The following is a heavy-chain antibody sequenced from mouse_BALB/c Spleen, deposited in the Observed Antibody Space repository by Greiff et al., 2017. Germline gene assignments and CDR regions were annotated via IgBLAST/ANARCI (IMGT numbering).Heavy chain of an antibody. D-gene: IGHD1-2*01. V-gene: IGHV1S135*01. Sequence: VQLQQSGPELVKPGASVKVSCKASGYAFTSYNMYWVKQSHGKSLEWIGYIDPYNGGTSYTQKFKGKATLTVDKSSSTAYMHLNSLTSEDSAVYYCARGNYYGYDYAMDYWGQGTSVTVSS. CDR2: IDPYNGGT. CDR1: GYAFTSYN. J-gene: IGHJ4*01. CDR3: ARGNYYGYDYAMDY.